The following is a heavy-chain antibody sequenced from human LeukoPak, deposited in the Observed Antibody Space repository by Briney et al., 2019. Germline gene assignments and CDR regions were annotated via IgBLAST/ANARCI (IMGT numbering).Heavy chain of an antibody. V-gene: IGHV4-31*03. CDR3: ARTIAAVNWFDP. CDR2: IYYSGST. J-gene: IGHJ5*02. D-gene: IGHD6-13*01. Sequence: SQTLSLTCTVSGGSISSGGYYWSWIRQHPGKCLEWIGYIYYSGSTYYNPSLKSRVTISVDTSKNQFSLKLSSVTAADTAVYYCARTIAAVNWFDPWGQGTLVTVSS. CDR1: GGSISSGGYY.